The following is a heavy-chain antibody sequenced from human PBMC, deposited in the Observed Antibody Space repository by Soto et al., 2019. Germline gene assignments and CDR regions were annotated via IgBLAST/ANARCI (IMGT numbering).Heavy chain of an antibody. D-gene: IGHD2-2*01. V-gene: IGHV4-4*07. CDR3: AREDIVVGWNWFDP. Sequence: SETLSLTCTVSGGSISSYYWSWIRQPAGKGLEWIGRIYTSGSTNYNPSLKSRVTMSVDTSKNQFSLKPSSVTAADTAVYYCAREDIVVGWNWFDPWGQGTLVTVSS. CDR1: GGSISSYY. J-gene: IGHJ5*02. CDR2: IYTSGST.